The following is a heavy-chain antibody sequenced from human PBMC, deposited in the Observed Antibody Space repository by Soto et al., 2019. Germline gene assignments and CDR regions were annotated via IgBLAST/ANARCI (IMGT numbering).Heavy chain of an antibody. J-gene: IGHJ5*02. CDR2: IIPIFGTA. V-gene: IGHV1-69*13. CDR1: GGTFNSYA. CDR3: ARGGTAMVTAWFDP. D-gene: IGHD5-18*01. Sequence: SVKVSCKASGGTFNSYAISWVRQAPGQGLEWMGGIIPIFGTANYAQKFQGRVTITADESTSTAYMELSSLRSEDTAVYYCARGGTAMVTAWFDPWGQGTLVTVSS.